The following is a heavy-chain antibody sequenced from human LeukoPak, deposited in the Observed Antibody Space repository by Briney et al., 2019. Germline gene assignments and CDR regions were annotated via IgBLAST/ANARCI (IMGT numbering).Heavy chain of an antibody. D-gene: IGHD6-13*01. CDR2: INTNTWNP. Sequence: ASVNVSCKASVYTLTNYGSSWVRQAPGKGREGMGWINTNTWNPTYARGFRGRFVFSLDTSVSTAYLQISSLKAEDTGVYYCAREVGWDYIAAAGTDDCWGQGTLVTVSS. CDR3: AREVGWDYIAAAGTDDC. J-gene: IGHJ4*02. V-gene: IGHV7-4-1*02. CDR1: VYTLTNYG.